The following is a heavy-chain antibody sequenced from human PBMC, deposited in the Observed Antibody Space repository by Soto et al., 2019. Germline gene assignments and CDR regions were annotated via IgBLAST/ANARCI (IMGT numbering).Heavy chain of an antibody. D-gene: IGHD3-10*01. J-gene: IGHJ4*02. Sequence: GGSLRLSCAASGCTFSSYAMSWVRQATGKGLEWVSTMSGSGGSTYYADSVKGRFTISRDNSKNTLYLQMNSLRAEDTAVYYCAKVGPGSGVYFDYWGQGTLVTVSS. CDR2: MSGSGGST. CDR1: GCTFSSYA. V-gene: IGHV3-23*01. CDR3: AKVGPGSGVYFDY.